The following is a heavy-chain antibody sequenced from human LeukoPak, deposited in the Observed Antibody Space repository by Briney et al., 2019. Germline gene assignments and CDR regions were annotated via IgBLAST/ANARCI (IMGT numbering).Heavy chain of an antibody. J-gene: IGHJ4*02. CDR3: ARDDNWGSDY. Sequence: GGSLRLSCAASGXTFSRYWMSWVRQAPGKGLEWVANIQQDGSEKYYVDSVKGRFTISRDNAKNSLYLQMNSLKAEDTAMYYCARDDNWGSDYWGQGTLVTVSS. D-gene: IGHD7-27*01. V-gene: IGHV3-7*04. CDR2: IQQDGSEK. CDR1: GXTFSRYW.